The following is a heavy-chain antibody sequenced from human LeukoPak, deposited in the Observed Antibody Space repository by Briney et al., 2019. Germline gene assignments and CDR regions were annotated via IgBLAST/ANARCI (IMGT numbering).Heavy chain of an antibody. Sequence: GGSLRLSCAASGFTFSSYWMSWVRQAPGKGLEWVANIKKDGSEKYYVDSVKGRFTISRDNAKTSLYLQLNSLRAEDTAVYYCARSLVVGDTYPYHWGQGTLVTVSS. CDR1: GFTFSSYW. D-gene: IGHD1-26*01. CDR3: ARSLVVGDTYPYH. J-gene: IGHJ5*02. CDR2: IKKDGSEK. V-gene: IGHV3-7*01.